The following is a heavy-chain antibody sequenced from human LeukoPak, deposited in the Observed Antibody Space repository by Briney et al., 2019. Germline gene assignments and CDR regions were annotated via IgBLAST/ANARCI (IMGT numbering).Heavy chain of an antibody. CDR1: GYTFTDYY. J-gene: IGHJ4*02. V-gene: IGHV1-2*02. Sequence: ASVKVSRKASGYTFTDYYMHWVRLAAGQGLEWMGWINPNSGTNYAQKFQGRVTMTRDTSISTAYMELTRLTSDDTAVYYCARNRLIAYWRGGTLVTVSS. CDR2: INPNSGT. CDR3: ARNRLIAY.